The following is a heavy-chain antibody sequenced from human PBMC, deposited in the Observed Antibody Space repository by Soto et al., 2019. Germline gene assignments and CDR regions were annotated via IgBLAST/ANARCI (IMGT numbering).Heavy chain of an antibody. D-gene: IGHD2-15*01. J-gene: IGHJ5*02. CDR3: ARDTVVVVAAYNWFDP. CDR1: GDSVSSNSAA. Sequence: PSQTLSLTCAISGDSVSSNSAAWNWIRQSPSRGLEWLGRTYYRSKWYNDYAVSVKSRITINPDTSKNQFSLQLNSVTPEDTAVYYCARDTVVVVAAYNWFDPWGQGTLVTVSS. CDR2: TYYRSKWYN. V-gene: IGHV6-1*01.